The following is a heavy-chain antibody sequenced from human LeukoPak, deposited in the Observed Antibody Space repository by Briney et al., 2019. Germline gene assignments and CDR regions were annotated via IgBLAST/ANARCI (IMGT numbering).Heavy chain of an antibody. CDR1: GYTFTGYY. Sequence: ASVKVSCKASGYTFTGYYMHWVRQAPGQGLEWMGRINPNSGGTNYAQKFQGRVTMTRDTSISTAYMALSRLRSDDTAVYYCARDPGIAARPGYFQHWGQGTLVTVSS. CDR2: INPNSGGT. J-gene: IGHJ1*01. D-gene: IGHD6-6*01. V-gene: IGHV1-2*06. CDR3: ARDPGIAARPGYFQH.